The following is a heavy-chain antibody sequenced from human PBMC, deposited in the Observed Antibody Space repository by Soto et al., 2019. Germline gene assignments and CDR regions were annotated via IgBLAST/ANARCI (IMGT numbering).Heavy chain of an antibody. Sequence: PGRSLRLSCAASGCTFINYGMHWISQAQGKGLEWVAIISYDGDNEYYADSVRGRFTISRDNSKNTLYLQTSSLRHEDTAVYYCAKDGGPVYCNSPGCSAKHFDYWGQGTLVTVSS. V-gene: IGHV3-30*18. J-gene: IGHJ4*02. CDR3: AKDGGPVYCNSPGCSAKHFDY. D-gene: IGHD2-2*01. CDR2: ISYDGDNE. CDR1: GCTFINYG.